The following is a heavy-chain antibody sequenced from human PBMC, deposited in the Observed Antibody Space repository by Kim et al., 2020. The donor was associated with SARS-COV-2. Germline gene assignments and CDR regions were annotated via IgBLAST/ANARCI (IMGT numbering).Heavy chain of an antibody. V-gene: IGHV3-66*01. CDR2: IFGDGRT. D-gene: IGHD3-10*01. Sequence: IFGDGRTFSTDSVKGRFTISRDNSRNTMFLQMNSLRVEDSAVYFCATRSYWGLGTLVTVS. J-gene: IGHJ4*02. CDR3: ATRSY.